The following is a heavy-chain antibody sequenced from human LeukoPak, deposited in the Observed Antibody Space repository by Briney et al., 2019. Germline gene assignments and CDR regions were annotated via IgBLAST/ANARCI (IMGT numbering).Heavy chain of an antibody. CDR2: INPNSGGT. CDR1: GYTFTGYY. V-gene: IGHV1-2*06. D-gene: IGHD3-10*01. CDR3: ARSYGSGSPNWFDP. J-gene: IGHJ5*02. Sequence: ASVKVSCKASGYTFTGYYMHWVRQAPGQGLEWMGRINPNSGGTNYAQKFQGRVTMTRDTSISTAYMELSRLRSDDTAVYYCARSYGSGSPNWFDPWGQGTLVTVPS.